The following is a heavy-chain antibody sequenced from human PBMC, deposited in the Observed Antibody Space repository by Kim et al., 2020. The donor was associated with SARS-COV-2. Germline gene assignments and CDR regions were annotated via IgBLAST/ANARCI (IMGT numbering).Heavy chain of an antibody. CDR3: ARGEYDFWSGYYYYYYGMDV. V-gene: IGHV1-46*01. D-gene: IGHD3-3*01. J-gene: IGHJ6*02. Sequence: ASVKVSCKASGYTFTSYYMHWVRQAPGQGLEWMGIINPSGGSTSYAQKFQGRVTMTRDTSTSTVYMELSSLRSEDTAVYYCARGEYDFWSGYYYYYYGMDVWGQGTTVTVSS. CDR2: INPSGGST. CDR1: GYTFTSYY.